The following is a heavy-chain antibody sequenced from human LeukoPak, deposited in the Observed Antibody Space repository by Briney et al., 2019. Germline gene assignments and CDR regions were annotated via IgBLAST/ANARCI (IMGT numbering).Heavy chain of an antibody. D-gene: IGHD1-14*01. CDR1: GDSINNGSYY. CDR3: ARGRNLRVYFDI. V-gene: IGHV4-61*02. CDR2: VYSRGSP. Sequence: SETLSLTCTVSGDSINNGSYYWTWIRQPAGKSLEWIGRVYSRGSPNYNSSLKSRVSISTDKSRNQVSLKMNSMTAADTAVYYCARGRNLRVYFDIWGQGTIVTVSS. J-gene: IGHJ3*02.